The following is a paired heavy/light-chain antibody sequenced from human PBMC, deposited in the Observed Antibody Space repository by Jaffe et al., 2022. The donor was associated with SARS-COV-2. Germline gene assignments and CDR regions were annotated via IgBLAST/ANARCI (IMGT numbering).Heavy chain of an antibody. CDR1: GFTFSNAW. V-gene: IGHV3-15*01. CDR2: IKSKTDGGTT. D-gene: IGHD3-10*01. CDR3: TRQSELLWFGESPPYYYMDV. Sequence: EVQLVESGGGLVKPGGSLRLSCAASGFTFSNAWMSWVRQAPGKGLEWVGRIKSKTDGGTTDYAAPVKGRFTISRDDSKNTLYLQMNSLKTEDTAVYYCTRQSELLWFGESPPYYYMDVWGKGTTVTVSS. J-gene: IGHJ6*03.
Light chain of an antibody. CDR1: QSLLHSNGYNY. CDR3: MQALQTPPWT. Sequence: DIVMTQSPLSLPVTPGEPASISCRSSQSLLHSNGYNYLDWYLQKPGQSPQLLIYLGSNRASGVPDRFSGSGSGTDFTLKISRVEAEDVGVYYCMQALQTPPWTFGQGTKVEIK. V-gene: IGKV2-28*01. CDR2: LGS. J-gene: IGKJ1*01.